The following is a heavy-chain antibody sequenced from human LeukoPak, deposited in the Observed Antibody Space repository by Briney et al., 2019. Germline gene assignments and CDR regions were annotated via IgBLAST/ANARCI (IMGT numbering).Heavy chain of an antibody. CDR3: ARGTGWSYYFDY. D-gene: IGHD6-19*01. J-gene: IGHJ4*02. CDR1: DYSISRGHY. Sequence: SEALSLTCIVSDYSISRGHYWGWIRQPPEKGREWIGTIYYTGSSFYNPSLKSRLSISADTSKNQFSLRLSSVTAADSAVYYCARGTGWSYYFDYWGQGTLVTVSS. CDR2: IYYTGSS. V-gene: IGHV4-38-2*02.